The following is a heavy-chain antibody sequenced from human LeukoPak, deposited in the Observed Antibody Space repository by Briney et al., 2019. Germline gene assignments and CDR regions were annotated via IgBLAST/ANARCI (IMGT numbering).Heavy chain of an antibody. CDR1: GGSISSSDYY. CDR3: ARDRMVRGLGAFDI. D-gene: IGHD3-10*01. V-gene: IGHV4-39*07. J-gene: IGHJ3*02. Sequence: SETLSLTCTVSGGSISSSDYYWDWIRQPPGKGLEWIGEINHSGSTNYNPSLKSRVTISVDTSKNQFSLKLSSVTAADTAVYYCARDRMVRGLGAFDIWGQGTMVTVSS. CDR2: INHSGST.